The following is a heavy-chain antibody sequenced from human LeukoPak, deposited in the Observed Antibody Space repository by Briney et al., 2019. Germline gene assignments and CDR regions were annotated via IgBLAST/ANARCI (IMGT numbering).Heavy chain of an antibody. CDR2: IYYTGNT. V-gene: IGHV4-59*01. D-gene: IGHD2-21*02. Sequence: KTSETLSLTCAVSGRSITTYYWTCLRQPPGQALEWIGYIYYTGNTKYNPSLESRVTMSIDTSKNEFSLKIYSVNAADTAVYFCESGTVVTALDQWGQGTLVTVSS. J-gene: IGHJ4*02. CDR3: ESGTVVTALDQ. CDR1: GRSITTYY.